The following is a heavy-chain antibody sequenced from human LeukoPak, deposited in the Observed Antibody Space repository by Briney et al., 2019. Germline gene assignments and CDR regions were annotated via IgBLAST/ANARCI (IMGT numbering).Heavy chain of an antibody. D-gene: IGHD3-16*02. CDR2: INNSGST. CDR3: ARGRDYVWGSYRINWFDP. J-gene: IGHJ5*02. CDR1: GGALSGLY. Sequence: SETLSLTCAVYGGALSGLYWGWVRHPPGEGRGWIGEINNSGSTNYNPSLKSRVTISVDTSKNQFSLKLSSVTAADTAVYYCARGRDYVWGSYRINWFDPWGQGTLVTVSS. V-gene: IGHV4-34*01.